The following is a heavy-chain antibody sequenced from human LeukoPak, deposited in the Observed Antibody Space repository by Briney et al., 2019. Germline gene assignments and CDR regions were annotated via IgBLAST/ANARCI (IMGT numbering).Heavy chain of an antibody. J-gene: IGHJ6*02. CDR2: ISYDGSHK. V-gene: IGHV3-30*03. CDR1: GFTFSSYG. CDR3: SASRPHYGDYYGLDV. D-gene: IGHD4/OR15-4a*01. Sequence: GGSLRLSCAASGFTFSSYGMHWVRQAPGKGMEWVAVISYDGSHKYSADSVKGRFTISRDNSKNTLYLQMNSLRTEDTAVYFCSASRPHYGDYYGLDVWGHGTTVTVSS.